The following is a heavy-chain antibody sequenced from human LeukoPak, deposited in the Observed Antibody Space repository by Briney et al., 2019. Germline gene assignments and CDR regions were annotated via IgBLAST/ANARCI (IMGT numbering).Heavy chain of an antibody. V-gene: IGHV3-23*01. J-gene: IGHJ4*02. D-gene: IGHD3-22*01. CDR3: AKDEKYYDSSGYLF. Sequence: GGSLRLSCAASGFTFSSYAMSWVRQAPGKGLEWVSAISGSGGSTYYADSVKGRFTISRDNSKNTLYLQMYSLRAEDTAVYYCAKDEKYYDSSGYLFWGQGTLVTVSS. CDR2: ISGSGGST. CDR1: GFTFSSYA.